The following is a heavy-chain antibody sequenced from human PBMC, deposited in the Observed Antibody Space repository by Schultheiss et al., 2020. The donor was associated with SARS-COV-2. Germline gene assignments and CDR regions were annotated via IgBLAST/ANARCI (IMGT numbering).Heavy chain of an antibody. CDR2: IWYDGSNK. D-gene: IGHD6-19*01. J-gene: IGHJ6*02. CDR3: ARGEIAVAGSYYYYGMDV. Sequence: GGSLRLSCAASGFSFNDYPMHWVRQAPGKGLEWVAVIWYDGSNKYYADSVKGRFTISRDNSKNTRYLQMNSLRAEDTAVYYCARGEIAVAGSYYYYGMDVWGQGTTVTVSS. CDR1: GFSFNDYP. V-gene: IGHV3-33*08.